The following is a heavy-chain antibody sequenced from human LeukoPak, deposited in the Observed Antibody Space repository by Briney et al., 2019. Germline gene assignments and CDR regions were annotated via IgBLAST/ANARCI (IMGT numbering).Heavy chain of an antibody. Sequence: SDTLSLTCAVSGYSISSGYYWGWIRQPRGKGLEWIGSIYHSGSTYYNPSLKSRVTISVDTSKNQFSLKLSSVTAADTAVYYCARRYSGYDSKRYFDYWGQGTLVTVSS. V-gene: IGHV4-38-2*01. D-gene: IGHD5-12*01. CDR3: ARRYSGYDSKRYFDY. J-gene: IGHJ4*02. CDR2: IYHSGST. CDR1: GYSISSGYY.